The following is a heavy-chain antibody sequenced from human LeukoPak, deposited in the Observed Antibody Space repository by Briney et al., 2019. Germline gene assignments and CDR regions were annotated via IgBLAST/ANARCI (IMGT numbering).Heavy chain of an antibody. Sequence: ASVKVSCKASGYTFTSYYMHWVRQAPGQGLEWMGLINPSGGSTSYAQKFQGRVTMTRDTSTSTVYMELSSLRSEDTAVYYCAREDRTGFYYYGMDVWGQGTTVTVSS. CDR3: AREDRTGFYYYGMDV. V-gene: IGHV1-46*01. J-gene: IGHJ6*02. CDR1: GYTFTSYY. CDR2: INPSGGST. D-gene: IGHD1-1*01.